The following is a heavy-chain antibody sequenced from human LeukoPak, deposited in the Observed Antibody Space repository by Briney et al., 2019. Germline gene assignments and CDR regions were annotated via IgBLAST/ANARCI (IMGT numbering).Heavy chain of an antibody. V-gene: IGHV3-9*01. CDR1: GFTFDDYA. CDR2: ISWDSGSI. CDR3: AKDKGRSSGQIDY. D-gene: IGHD6-19*01. J-gene: IGHJ4*02. Sequence: PGGSLRLSCAASGFTFDDYAMHWVRQAPGKGLEWVSGISWDSGSIGYADSVKGRFTISRDNAKNSLYLQMNSLRAEDTALYYCAKDKGRSSGQIDYWGQGTLVTVSS.